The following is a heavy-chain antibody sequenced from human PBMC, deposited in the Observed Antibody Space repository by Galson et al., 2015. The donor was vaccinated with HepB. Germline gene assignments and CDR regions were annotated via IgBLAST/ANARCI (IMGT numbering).Heavy chain of an antibody. CDR3: TTDKYDSSHAFDI. D-gene: IGHD3-3*01. CDR2: IKSKTDGGTT. Sequence: SLRLSCAASGFTFSNAWMNWVRQAPGKGLEWVGRIKSKTDGGTTDYAAPVKGRFTISRDDSKNTLYLQMNSPKTEDTAVYYCTTDKYDSSHAFDIWGQGTMVTVSS. CDR1: GFTFSNAW. J-gene: IGHJ3*02. V-gene: IGHV3-15*07.